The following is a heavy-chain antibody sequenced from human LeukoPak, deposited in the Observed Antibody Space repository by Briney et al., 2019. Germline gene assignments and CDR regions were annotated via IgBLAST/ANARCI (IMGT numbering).Heavy chain of an antibody. V-gene: IGHV4-59*01. CDR1: GGSISSYY. Sequence: SETLSLTCTVSGGSISSYYWSWIRQPPGKGLEWIGYIYYSGSTNYNPSLKSRVTISVDTSKNQFSLKLSSVTAADTAVYYCARGDYYLVNQGYFDYWGQGTLVTVSS. CDR3: ARGDYYLVNQGYFDY. D-gene: IGHD2/OR15-2a*01. CDR2: IYYSGST. J-gene: IGHJ4*02.